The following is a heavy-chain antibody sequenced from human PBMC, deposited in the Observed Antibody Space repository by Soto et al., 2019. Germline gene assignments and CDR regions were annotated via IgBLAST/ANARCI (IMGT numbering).Heavy chain of an antibody. D-gene: IGHD3-22*01. V-gene: IGHV4-31*03. CDR1: GGSISSGGYY. J-gene: IGHJ4*02. CDR2: IYYSGST. Sequence: SETLSFTCTVSGGSISSGGYYWSWIRQHPGKGLEWIGYIYYSGSTYYNPSLKSRVTISVDTSKNQFSLKLSSVTAADTAVYYCARDLGDSSGYWGGTFDYWGQGTLVTVSS. CDR3: ARDLGDSSGYWGGTFDY.